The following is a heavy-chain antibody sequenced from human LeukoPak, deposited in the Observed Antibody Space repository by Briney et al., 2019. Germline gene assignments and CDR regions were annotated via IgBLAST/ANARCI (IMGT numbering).Heavy chain of an antibody. CDR3: AGGSGWLIHH. V-gene: IGHV3-7*01. CDR1: GFTFSSYW. D-gene: IGHD6-13*01. J-gene: IGHJ1*01. CDR2: IKQDGSET. Sequence: GGSLRLSCAASGFTFSSYWVNWVRHPPGKGLEWVAGIKQDGSETLYVDSVRGRFTISRDNAQNSLYLQMNSLRTEDAAVYYCAGGSGWLIHHWGQGTLVAVSS.